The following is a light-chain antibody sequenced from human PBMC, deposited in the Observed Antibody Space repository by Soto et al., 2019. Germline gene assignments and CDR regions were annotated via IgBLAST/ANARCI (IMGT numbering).Light chain of an antibody. CDR1: SGSIASNY. V-gene: IGLV6-57*01. J-gene: IGLJ3*02. CDR3: QSYDATKQV. CDR2: EDN. Sequence: NFMLTQRHSVSESPGKTVIISCTRSSGSIASNYVQWYQQRPGSSPTTVIYEDNQRPSGVPDRFSCSIDSSYNSASLSISGLETVDEADYFCQSYDATKQVFGGGSQLTV.